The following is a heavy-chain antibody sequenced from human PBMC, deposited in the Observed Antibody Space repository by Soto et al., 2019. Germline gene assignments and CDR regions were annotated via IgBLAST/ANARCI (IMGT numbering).Heavy chain of an antibody. J-gene: IGHJ4*02. V-gene: IGHV3-30-3*01. CDR2: ISYDGSNK. CDR3: ARELTSGSYKA. CDR1: GLTFSSYA. Sequence: GGSLRLSCAASGLTFSSYAMHWVRQAPGKGLEWVAVISYDGSNKYYADSVKGRFTISRDNSKNTLYLQMNSLRAEDTGVYYCARELTSGSYKAWGQGTLVTVSS. D-gene: IGHD1-26*01.